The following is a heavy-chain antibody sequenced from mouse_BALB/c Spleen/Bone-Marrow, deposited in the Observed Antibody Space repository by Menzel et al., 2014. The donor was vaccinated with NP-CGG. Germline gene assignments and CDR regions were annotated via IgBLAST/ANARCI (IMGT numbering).Heavy chain of an antibody. CDR2: ISSGSSTI. D-gene: IGHD1-1*02. CDR1: GFTFSSFG. Sequence: EVKVVESGGGLVQPGGSRKLSCAASGFTFSSFGMHWVRQAPEKGLEWVAYISSGSSTIYYADTVKGRVTISRDNPKNTLFLQMTSLRSEDTAMYYCARRYGPSGDMDYWGQGISVTVSS. J-gene: IGHJ4*01. V-gene: IGHV5-17*02. CDR3: ARRYGPSGDMDY.